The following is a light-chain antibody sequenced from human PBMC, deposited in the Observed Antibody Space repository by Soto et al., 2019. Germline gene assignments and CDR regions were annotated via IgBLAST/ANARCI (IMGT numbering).Light chain of an antibody. J-gene: IGLJ1*01. CDR2: EVS. V-gene: IGLV2-23*02. Sequence: QSVLTQPASVSGSPGQSITISCPGTSSDVGSYNLVSWYQQHPGKAPKLMIYEVSKRPSGVSNRFSGSKSGNTASLTISGLQAEDEADYYCCSYAGSSTLFGTGTKVTVL. CDR3: CSYAGSSTL. CDR1: SSDVGSYNL.